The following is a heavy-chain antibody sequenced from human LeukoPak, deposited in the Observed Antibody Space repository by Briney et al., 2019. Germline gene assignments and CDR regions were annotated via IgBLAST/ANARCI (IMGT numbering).Heavy chain of an antibody. CDR3: ARYCTFRTCSGTKFDS. V-gene: IGHV3-23*01. CDR1: GFTFSSYG. D-gene: IGHD1-1*01. Sequence: TGGSLRLSCAASGFTFSSYGMSWVRQAPGKGLEWVSAISGSGGSTYYADSVKGRFTISRDNAKNSLYLQMNSLRAEGSAVYYCARYCTFRTCSGTKFDSWGQGTLVTVSS. J-gene: IGHJ4*02. CDR2: ISGSGGST.